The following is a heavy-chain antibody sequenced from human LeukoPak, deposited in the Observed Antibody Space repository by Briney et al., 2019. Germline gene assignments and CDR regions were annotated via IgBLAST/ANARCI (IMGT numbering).Heavy chain of an antibody. CDR2: IYYSGNT. Sequence: SQTLSLTCTVSGGSISSYYWSWVRQPPGKGLEWIGYIYYSGNTNYNPSLKSRLTMSADRSRNQFSLNLNSVTAADTAVYYCARINWNYFDYWGQGILVTVSS. CDR1: GGSISSYY. CDR3: ARINWNYFDY. D-gene: IGHD1-1*01. J-gene: IGHJ4*02. V-gene: IGHV4-59*08.